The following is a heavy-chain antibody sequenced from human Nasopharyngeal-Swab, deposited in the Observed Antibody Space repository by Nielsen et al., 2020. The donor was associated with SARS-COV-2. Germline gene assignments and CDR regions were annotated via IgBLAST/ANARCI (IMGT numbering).Heavy chain of an antibody. J-gene: IGHJ4*02. CDR1: GGSISSYY. CDR2: IYYSGST. D-gene: IGHD6-19*01. Sequence: SETLSLTCTVSGGSISSYYWSWIRQPPGKGLEWIGYIYYSGSTNYNPSLKSRVTISVDTPKNQFSLKLSSVTAADTAVYYCARRAGSGWYGYWGQGTLVTVSS. CDR3: ARRAGSGWYGY. V-gene: IGHV4-59*01.